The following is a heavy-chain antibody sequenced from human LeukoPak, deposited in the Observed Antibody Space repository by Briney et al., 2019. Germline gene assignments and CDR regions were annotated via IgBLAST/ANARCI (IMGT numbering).Heavy chain of an antibody. CDR2: FYHTGSA. V-gene: IGHV4-38-2*02. Sequence: TPSETLSLTCTVSGYSISSGSYWGWIRQPPGKGLEWIGSFYHTGSAYYTPSLKSRVTLSVDTSKDQFSLKLSSVTAADTAVYYCARGTLPYSSSPYYYYMDVWGRGTTVTVSS. CDR1: GYSISSGSY. CDR3: ARGTLPYSSSPYYYYMDV. D-gene: IGHD6-6*01. J-gene: IGHJ6*03.